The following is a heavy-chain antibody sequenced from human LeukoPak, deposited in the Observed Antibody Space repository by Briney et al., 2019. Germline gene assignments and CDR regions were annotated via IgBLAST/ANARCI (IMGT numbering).Heavy chain of an antibody. V-gene: IGHV3-48*03. CDR1: GFTFSSYE. Sequence: GGSLRLSCAASGFTFSSYEMNWVRQAPGKGLGWVSYITSSGSIIYYADSVKGRFTISRDNAKNSLFLQMNSLRAEDTAVYYCARSGLPGIAVAADFDYWGQGTLVTVSS. CDR3: ARSGLPGIAVAADFDY. CDR2: ITSSGSII. D-gene: IGHD6-19*01. J-gene: IGHJ4*02.